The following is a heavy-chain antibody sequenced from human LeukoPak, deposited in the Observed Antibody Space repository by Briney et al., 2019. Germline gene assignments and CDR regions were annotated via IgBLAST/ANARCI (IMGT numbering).Heavy chain of an antibody. J-gene: IGHJ4*02. CDR1: SGSISSYY. CDR2: IYYSGST. V-gene: IGHV4-59*01. Sequence: SGTLSLTCTVSSGSISSYYWSWIRQPPGKGLEWIGYIYYSGSTNYNPSLKSRATISVDTSKNQFSLKLSSVTAADTAVYYCARGNSRDGYNFGYWGQGTLVTVSS. D-gene: IGHD5-24*01. CDR3: ARGNSRDGYNFGY.